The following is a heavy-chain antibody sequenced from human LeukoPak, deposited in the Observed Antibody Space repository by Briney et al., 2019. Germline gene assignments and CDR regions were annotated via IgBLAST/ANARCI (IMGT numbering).Heavy chain of an antibody. CDR2: IIPILGIA. V-gene: IGHV1-69*02. D-gene: IGHD3-22*01. Sequence: SVKVSCKASGGTFSSYTISWVRQAPGQGLEWMGRIIPILGIANYAQKFQGRVTITADRSTSTAYMGLSSLRSEDTAVYYCAGNTLSYYYDSSGYYNAFDIWGQGTMVTVSS. CDR1: GGTFSSYT. CDR3: AGNTLSYYYDSSGYYNAFDI. J-gene: IGHJ3*02.